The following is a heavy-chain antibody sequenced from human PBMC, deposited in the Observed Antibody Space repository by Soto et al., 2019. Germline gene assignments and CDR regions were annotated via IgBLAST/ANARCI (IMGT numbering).Heavy chain of an antibody. CDR2: IIPILGIA. CDR1: GDTFSSYT. V-gene: IGHV1-69*04. CDR3: ARENCSGGSCYSVYYYYGMDV. D-gene: IGHD2-15*01. Sequence: GPSVKVSCKASGDTFSSYTISWVRQAPGQGLEWMGRIIPILGIANYAQKFQGRVTITADKSTSTAYMELSSLRSEDTAVYYCARENCSGGSCYSVYYYYGMDVWGQGTTVTSP. J-gene: IGHJ6*02.